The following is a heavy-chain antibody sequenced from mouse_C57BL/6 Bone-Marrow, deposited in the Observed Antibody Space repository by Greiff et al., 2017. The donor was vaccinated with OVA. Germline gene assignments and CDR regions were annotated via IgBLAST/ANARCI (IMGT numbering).Heavy chain of an antibody. V-gene: IGHV1-64*01. CDR3: ARGVTTVVANGFAY. CDR2: IHPNSGST. J-gene: IGHJ3*01. D-gene: IGHD1-1*01. CDR1: GYTFTSYW. Sequence: VQLKQPGAELVKPGASVKLSCKASGYTFTSYWMHWVKQRPGQGLEWIGMIHPNSGSTNYNEKFKSKATLTVDKSSSTAYMQLSSLTSEDSAVYYCARGVTTVVANGFAYWGQGTLVTVSA.